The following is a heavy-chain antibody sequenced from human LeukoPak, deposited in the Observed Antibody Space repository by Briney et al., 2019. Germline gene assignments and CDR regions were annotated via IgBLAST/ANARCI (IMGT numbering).Heavy chain of an antibody. J-gene: IGHJ4*02. CDR3: AIGYYGSGSYFQFDY. D-gene: IGHD3-10*01. CDR1: GGTFSSYA. V-gene: IGHV1-69*13. Sequence: SVKVSCKASGGTFSSYAISRVRQAPGQGLEWMGGIIPIFGTANYAQKFQGRVTITADESTSTAYMELSSLRSEDTAVYYCAIGYYGSGSYFQFDYWGQGTLVTVSS. CDR2: IIPIFGTA.